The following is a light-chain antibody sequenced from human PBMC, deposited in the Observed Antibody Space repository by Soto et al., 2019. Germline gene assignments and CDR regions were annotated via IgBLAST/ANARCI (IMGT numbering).Light chain of an antibody. CDR3: QQYGSTPLT. Sequence: EIVLKQSPDTLSLSPGERATLSCRASQSVKNNYLAWYQQKPGQPPRFLIYDASSRATGIPDRFSGSGSGTDFTLTISRLVPEDFAVYYCQQYGSTPLTFGGGTKVDIK. CDR1: QSVKNNY. V-gene: IGKV3-20*01. CDR2: DAS. J-gene: IGKJ4*01.